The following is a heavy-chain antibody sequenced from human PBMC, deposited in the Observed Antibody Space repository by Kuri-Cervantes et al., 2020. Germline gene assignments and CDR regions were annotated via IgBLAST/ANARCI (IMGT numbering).Heavy chain of an antibody. CDR3: ARAVYGSGNHWFDP. D-gene: IGHD3-10*01. V-gene: IGHV1-69*13. CDR2: IIPIFGTA. J-gene: IGHJ5*02. Sequence: SVKVSCKASGYTFTYRYLHWVRQAPGQALEWMGGIIPIFGTANYAQKFQGRVTITADESTSTAYMELSSLRSEDTAVYYCARAVYGSGNHWFDPWGQGTLVTVSS. CDR1: GYTFTYRY.